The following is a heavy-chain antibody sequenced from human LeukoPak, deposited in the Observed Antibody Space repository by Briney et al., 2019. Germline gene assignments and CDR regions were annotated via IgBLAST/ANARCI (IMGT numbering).Heavy chain of an antibody. J-gene: IGHJ6*02. D-gene: IGHD1-26*01. V-gene: IGHV1-2*02. CDR3: AGDGRGGSYQYYYGVDV. CDR1: GYTFTGYY. CDR2: INPNSGGT. Sequence: ASVKVSCKASGYTFTGYYMHWVRQAPGQGLEWMGWINPNSGGTNYAQKFQGRVTMTRDTSISTAYMELSSLRSEDTAVYYCAGDGRGGSYQYYYGVDVWGQGTAVTVSS.